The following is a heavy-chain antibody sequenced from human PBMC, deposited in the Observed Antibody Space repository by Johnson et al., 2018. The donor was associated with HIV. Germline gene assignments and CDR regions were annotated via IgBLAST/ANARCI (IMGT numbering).Heavy chain of an antibody. Sequence: QVQLVESGGGLVQPGGSLRLSCAASGFIFSSYAMHWVRQAPGKGLEWVAVISYDGSNKYYADSVKGRFTLSRDNAKNSLYLQMSSLRAEDTALYYCARDRVMVGATVDAFDIWGQGTMVTVSS. CDR2: ISYDGSNK. D-gene: IGHD1-26*01. CDR3: ARDRVMVGATVDAFDI. J-gene: IGHJ3*02. CDR1: GFIFSSYA. V-gene: IGHV3-30-3*01.